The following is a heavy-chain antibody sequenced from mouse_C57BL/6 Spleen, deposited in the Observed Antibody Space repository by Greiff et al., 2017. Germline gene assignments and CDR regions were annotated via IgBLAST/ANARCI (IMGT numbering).Heavy chain of an antibody. CDR1: GFTFSSYA. D-gene: IGHD3-3*01. CDR2: ISDGGSYT. J-gene: IGHJ4*01. CDR3: ARDGDRYAMDY. Sequence: EVQLKESGGGLVKPGGSLKLSCAASGFTFSSYAMSWVRQTPEKRLEWVATISDGGSYTYYPDNVKGRFTISRDNAKNNLYLQMSHLKSEDTAMYYCARDGDRYAMDYWGQGTSVTVSS. V-gene: IGHV5-4*01.